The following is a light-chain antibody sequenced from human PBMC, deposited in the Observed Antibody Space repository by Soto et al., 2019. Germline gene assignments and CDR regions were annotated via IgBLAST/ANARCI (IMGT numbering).Light chain of an antibody. Sequence: QSALSQPASVSGSPGQSITISCTGTSSDVGGFEYVSWYQHQPGKAPKLIIYDVTKRPSGVSNRFSGSKSGNTASLTISGIQAEDEGDYYCGSITRSSTSVFGTGTKLTLL. CDR3: GSITRSSTSV. J-gene: IGLJ1*01. V-gene: IGLV2-14*01. CDR2: DVT. CDR1: SSDVGGFEY.